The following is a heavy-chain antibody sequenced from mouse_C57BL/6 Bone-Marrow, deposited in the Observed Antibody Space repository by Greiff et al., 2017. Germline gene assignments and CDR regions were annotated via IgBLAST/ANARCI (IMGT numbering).Heavy chain of an antibody. CDR2: IHPSDSDT. D-gene: IGHD3-3*01. CDR1: GYTFTSYW. J-gene: IGHJ4*01. V-gene: IGHV1-74*01. Sequence: QVQLQQPGAELVKPGASVKVSCKASGYTFTSYWMHWVKQRPGQGLEWIGRIHPSDSDTNYNQKFKGKATLTVDKSSSTAYMQLSSLTSEDSAVYYCAIKGIATEGFGYYAMDYWGQGTSVTVSS. CDR3: AIKGIATEGFGYYAMDY.